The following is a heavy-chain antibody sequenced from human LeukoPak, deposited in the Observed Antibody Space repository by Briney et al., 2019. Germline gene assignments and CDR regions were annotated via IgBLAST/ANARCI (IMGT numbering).Heavy chain of an antibody. CDR2: INSDGSST. V-gene: IGHV3-74*01. D-gene: IGHD1-1*01. Sequence: PGGSLRLSCAASRFTFSSYWMHWVRQAPGKGLGWVSRINSDGSSTSYADSVKGRFTISRDNAKNPLYLQMNSLRAEDTAVYYCARDWNGLDPGAQGTLVTVSS. J-gene: IGHJ5*02. CDR3: ARDWNGLDP. CDR1: RFTFSSYW.